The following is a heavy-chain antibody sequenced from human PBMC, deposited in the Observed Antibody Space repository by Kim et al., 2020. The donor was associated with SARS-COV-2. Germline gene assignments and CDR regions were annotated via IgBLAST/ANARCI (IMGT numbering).Heavy chain of an antibody. CDR2: K. D-gene: IGHD6-19*01. J-gene: IGHJ3*02. CDR3: AKETVAGAFDI. Sequence: KYYADSVKGRFTISRDNSKNTLYLQMNSLRAEDTAVYYCAKETVAGAFDIWGQGTMVTVSS. V-gene: IGHV3-23*01.